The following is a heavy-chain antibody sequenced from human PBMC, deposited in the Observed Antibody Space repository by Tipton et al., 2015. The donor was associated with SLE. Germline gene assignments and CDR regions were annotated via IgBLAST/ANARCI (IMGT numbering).Heavy chain of an antibody. J-gene: IGHJ5*02. Sequence: TLSLTCTVSGGSISGYYCTWIRQPPGKGLEWIGYIYGSGSTNYNPSLKSRLIISVDTSKNQFSLKLRSVTAADTAVYYCARSPAQTHFDPWGQGIVVTVSS. CDR3: ARSPAQTHFDP. V-gene: IGHV4-59*01. CDR2: IYGSGST. CDR1: GGSISGYY.